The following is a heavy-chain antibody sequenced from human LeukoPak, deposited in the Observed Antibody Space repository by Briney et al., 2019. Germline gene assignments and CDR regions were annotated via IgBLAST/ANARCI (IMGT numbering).Heavy chain of an antibody. CDR1: GYSFTSYW. CDR3: ARREIGSTSPHGY. V-gene: IGHV5-51*01. J-gene: IGHJ4*02. D-gene: IGHD2-2*01. CDR2: IYPGDSDT. Sequence: GESLQISCKASGYSFTSYWIGWVRQMPGKGLEWMGIIYPGDSDTRYSPSFQGQVTISADKSISTAYLQWSSLKASDTAMYYCARREIGSTSPHGYWGQGTLVTVSS.